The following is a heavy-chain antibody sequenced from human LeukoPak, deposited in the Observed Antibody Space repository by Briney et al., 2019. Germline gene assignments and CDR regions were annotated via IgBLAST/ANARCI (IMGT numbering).Heavy chain of an antibody. CDR2: INPNSGVT. D-gene: IGHD3-22*01. CDR1: GYTFTGYY. V-gene: IGHV1-2*02. J-gene: IGHJ4*02. CDR3: ARGPPTRVVVVTTGDFDY. Sequence: ASVKVSCKASGYTFTGYYIHWARQAPGQGLEWMGWINPNSGVTNYAQKFQGRVTVTRDTSISTAYMELRRLRSDDRAVYYCARGPPTRVVVVTTGDFDYWGQGTLVTVS.